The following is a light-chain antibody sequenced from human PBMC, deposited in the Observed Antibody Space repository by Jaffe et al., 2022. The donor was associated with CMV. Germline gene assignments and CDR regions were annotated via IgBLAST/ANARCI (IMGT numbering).Light chain of an antibody. CDR1: SSNIGAGYD. CDR3: QSYDSSLRGSV. V-gene: IGLV1-40*01. CDR2: DNN. Sequence: QSVLTQPPSVSGAPGQRVTISCTGSSSNIGAGYDVHWYQQLPGTAPKLLIYDNNNRPSGVPDRFSGSKSGTSASLAITGLQAEDESDYYCQSYDSSLRGSVLGGGTKLTVL. J-gene: IGLJ3*02.